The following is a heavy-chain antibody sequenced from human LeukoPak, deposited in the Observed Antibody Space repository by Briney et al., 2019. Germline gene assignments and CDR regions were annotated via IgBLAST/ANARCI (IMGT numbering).Heavy chain of an antibody. D-gene: IGHD1-26*01. Sequence: PGGSLRLSCAACGFTFRSYAMSWVRQARGKGREWGSAISGSGGSTYYADSVKGRFTISRDNSKNTLYLQMNSLRAEDTAVYYCAKGREWELLPYFDYWGQGTLVTVSS. J-gene: IGHJ4*02. CDR2: ISGSGGST. V-gene: IGHV3-23*01. CDR3: AKGREWELLPYFDY. CDR1: GFTFRSYA.